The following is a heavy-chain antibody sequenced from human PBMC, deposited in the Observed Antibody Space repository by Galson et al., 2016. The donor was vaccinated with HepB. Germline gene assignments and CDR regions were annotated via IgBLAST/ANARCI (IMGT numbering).Heavy chain of an antibody. CDR3: ARGKYANSSPILGSTAFDL. Sequence: QSGAEAKKPGESLKISCKGSGYSFTSYWIGWVRQMPGKGLEWMGILYPADSDTRYSPSFQGQVTISEDKSIRTAHLQWSSLKASDTGMDYCARGKYANSSPILGSTAFDLWGQGTMVTVSS. CDR2: LYPADSDT. CDR1: GYSFTSYW. J-gene: IGHJ3*01. V-gene: IGHV5-51*01. D-gene: IGHD2-2*01.